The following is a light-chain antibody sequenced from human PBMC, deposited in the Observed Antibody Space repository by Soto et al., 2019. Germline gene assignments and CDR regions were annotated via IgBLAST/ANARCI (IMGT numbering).Light chain of an antibody. V-gene: IGLV2-23*02. CDR2: EVS. CDR1: SSDVGSYNV. J-gene: IGLJ1*01. CDR3: CSYAGSSSAYV. Sequence: QSALTQPASVSGSPGQSITISCTGTSSDVGSYNVVSWYQQHPGKAPKLLFYEVSNRPSGVSDRFSGSKSGNTASLTISGLQAEDEADYHCCSYAGSSSAYVFGTGTKLTVL.